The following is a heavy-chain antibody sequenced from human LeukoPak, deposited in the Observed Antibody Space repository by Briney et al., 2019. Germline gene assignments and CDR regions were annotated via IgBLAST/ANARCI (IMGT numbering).Heavy chain of an antibody. V-gene: IGHV4-4*09. D-gene: IGHD2-21*01. CDR1: GVSMSAYQ. J-gene: IGHJ4*02. CDR3: ATSNDAKIAPFDH. Sequence: SETLSLTCTVSGVSMSAYQWSWVRQSPEKGLEWIGCINTKGETSYNPSLKSRVTTSVDTSKSQFSLRLTSVTAADTAVYYCATSNDAKIAPFDHRGQGAPVTVSS. CDR2: INTKGET.